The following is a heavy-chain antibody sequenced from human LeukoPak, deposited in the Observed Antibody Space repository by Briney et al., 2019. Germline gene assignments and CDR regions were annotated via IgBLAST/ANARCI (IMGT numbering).Heavy chain of an antibody. J-gene: IGHJ4*02. CDR1: GFTFSSYG. Sequence: GWSLRLSCAASGFTFSSYGMHWVRQAPGKGPEWVAVISYDGSNKYYADSVKGRFTISRDNSKNTLYLQMNSLRAEDTAVYYCAKDFGSSTSPFDYWGQGTLVTVSS. CDR2: ISYDGSNK. D-gene: IGHD2-2*01. CDR3: AKDFGSSTSPFDY. V-gene: IGHV3-30*18.